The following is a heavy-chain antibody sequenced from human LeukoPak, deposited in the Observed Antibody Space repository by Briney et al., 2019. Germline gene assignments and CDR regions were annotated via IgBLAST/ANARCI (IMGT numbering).Heavy chain of an antibody. CDR2: ISSSGSTI. CDR1: GFTFSSYE. V-gene: IGHV3-48*03. CDR3: ASFQGVRGFDY. Sequence: GRSLRLSRAASGFTFSSYEMNWVRQAPGKGLEWVSYISSSGSTIYYADSVKGRFTISRDNAKNSLYLQMNSLRAEDTAVYYCASFQGVRGFDYWGQGTLVTVSS. D-gene: IGHD3-10*01. J-gene: IGHJ4*02.